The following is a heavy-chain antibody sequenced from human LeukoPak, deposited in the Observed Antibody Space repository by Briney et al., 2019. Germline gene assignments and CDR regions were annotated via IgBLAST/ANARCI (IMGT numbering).Heavy chain of an antibody. V-gene: IGHV3-74*01. J-gene: IGHJ4*02. Sequence: GGSLRLSCAASGFTFTRYWMHWIRQVPGKGLDWVSRINEDGSITTHADSVRGRFTISRDNARDTLYLQMNSLRSEDTAVYYCARDLGGIAGSWGQGTLVTVSS. CDR3: ARDLGGIAGS. CDR2: INEDGSIT. D-gene: IGHD1-26*01. CDR1: GFTFTRYW.